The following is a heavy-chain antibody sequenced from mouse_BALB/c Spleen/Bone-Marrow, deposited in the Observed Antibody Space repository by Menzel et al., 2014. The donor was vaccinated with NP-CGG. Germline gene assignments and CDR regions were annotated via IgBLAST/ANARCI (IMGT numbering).Heavy chain of an antibody. CDR1: GYTFTDYY. D-gene: IGHD2-1*01. CDR3: ARGIYYGNYFDY. J-gene: IGHJ2*01. V-gene: IGHV1-19*01. Sequence: EVQLVESGPELVKPGASVKMSCKASGYTFTDYYMDWVKQSHGESFEWIGRVNPYNGGTSYNQKFKGKATLTVDKSSSTAHMELNSLTSEDSAVYYCARGIYYGNYFDYWGQGTTLTVSS. CDR2: VNPYNGGT.